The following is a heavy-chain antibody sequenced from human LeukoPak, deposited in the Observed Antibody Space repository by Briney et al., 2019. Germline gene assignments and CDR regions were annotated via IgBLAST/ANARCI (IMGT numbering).Heavy chain of an antibody. CDR1: GFTFSSYA. D-gene: IGHD2-2*01. CDR3: ARRLVTAGITDFFDS. V-gene: IGHV3-64*04. CDR2: ISSNGGST. J-gene: IGHJ4*02. Sequence: GGSLRLSCSASGFTFSSYAMHWVRQAPGKGLEYVSAISSNGGSTYYADSVKGRFTISRDNSKSTLYLQMNGLTAEDTALYYCARRLVTAGITDFFDSWGQGTLVSVSS.